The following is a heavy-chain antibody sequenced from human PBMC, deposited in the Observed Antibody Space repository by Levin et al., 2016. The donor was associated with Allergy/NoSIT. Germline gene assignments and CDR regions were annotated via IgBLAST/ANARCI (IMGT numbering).Heavy chain of an antibody. CDR3: ARDAVAGIFDY. J-gene: IGHJ4*02. Sequence: WIRQPPGKGLEWVANIKQDGSEKYYVDSVKGRFTISRDNAKNSLYLQMNSLRAEDTAVYYCARDAVAGIFDYWGQGTLVTVSS. D-gene: IGHD6-19*01. V-gene: IGHV3-7*01. CDR2: IKQDGSEK.